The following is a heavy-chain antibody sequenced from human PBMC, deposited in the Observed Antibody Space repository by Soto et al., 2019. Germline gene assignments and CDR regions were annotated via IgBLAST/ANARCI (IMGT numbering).Heavy chain of an antibody. D-gene: IGHD6-19*01. CDR3: ARLGSSGWYQGSYFDY. CDR1: GGSITRNNHY. CDR2: ILYSGST. J-gene: IGHJ4*02. V-gene: IGHV4-39*01. Sequence: QLQLQESGPGLVKPSETLSLTCIVSGGSITRNNHYWGWIRQSPGKGLEWIGSILYSGSTNYNPSLKGRVPLSVETPKNQFSLKMSSVTAADTALYYCARLGSSGWYQGSYFDYWGQGTLVTVSS.